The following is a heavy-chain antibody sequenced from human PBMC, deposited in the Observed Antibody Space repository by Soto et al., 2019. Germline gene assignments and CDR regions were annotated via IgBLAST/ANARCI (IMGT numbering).Heavy chain of an antibody. CDR1: GFTFSSHS. Sequence: EVQLLESGGGLVQPGGSLRLSCAASGFTFSSHSMSWVRQALGKGLEWVAGIGGSGASTYYADAVKGRFTISRDNSKNTLYVQVHTLRAEDTAIYYCAKGKRSSGWLLDYWGQGTLVTVSS. D-gene: IGHD6-19*01. V-gene: IGHV3-23*01. CDR2: IGGSGAST. J-gene: IGHJ4*02. CDR3: AKGKRSSGWLLDY.